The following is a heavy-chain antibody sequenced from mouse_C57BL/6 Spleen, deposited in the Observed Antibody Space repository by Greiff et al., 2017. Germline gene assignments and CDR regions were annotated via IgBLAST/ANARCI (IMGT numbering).Heavy chain of an antibody. Sequence: EVMLVESEGGLVQPGSSMKLSCTASGFTFSDYYMAWVRQVPEKGLEWVANINYDGSSTYYLDSLKSRFIISRDNAKNILYLQMSSLKSEDTATYYCAREGDYGGFDYWGQGTTLTVSS. J-gene: IGHJ2*01. CDR3: AREGDYGGFDY. V-gene: IGHV5-16*01. CDR1: GFTFSDYY. D-gene: IGHD2-4*01. CDR2: INYDGSST.